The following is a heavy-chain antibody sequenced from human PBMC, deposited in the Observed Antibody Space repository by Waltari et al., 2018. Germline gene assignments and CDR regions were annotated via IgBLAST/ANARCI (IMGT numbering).Heavy chain of an antibody. V-gene: IGHV4-59*01. J-gene: IGHJ6*02. CDR2: VYSSGST. Sequence: QVQLQESGPGLLKPSETLSLTCTVSRGSMSRYYWSSTRQPPLNGLERTGEVYSSGSTNYNPALKSAVIISEDAAKNQLSLKLSSGTAADTAVYYFARGGGSGYDYSYFTSYSSGWYYYDGMDVWGQGTTVTVSS. CDR1: RGSMSRYY. CDR3: ARGGGSGYDYSYFTSYSSGWYYYDGMDV. D-gene: IGHD5-12*01.